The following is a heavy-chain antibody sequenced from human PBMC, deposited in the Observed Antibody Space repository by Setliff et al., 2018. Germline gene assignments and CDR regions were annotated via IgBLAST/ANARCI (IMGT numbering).Heavy chain of an antibody. J-gene: IGHJ4*02. CDR3: ATAYITGWYPSYFNY. Sequence: GGSLRLSCAASGFTLSTYNMNWVRQAPGKGLEWISFVSSGSTAIYYAYSVEGRFTISRDNAKNSLYLQLSSLRAEDTAIYYCATAYITGWYPSYFNYWGQGTLVTVSS. V-gene: IGHV3-48*01. CDR2: VSSGSTAI. D-gene: IGHD6-19*01. CDR1: GFTLSTYN.